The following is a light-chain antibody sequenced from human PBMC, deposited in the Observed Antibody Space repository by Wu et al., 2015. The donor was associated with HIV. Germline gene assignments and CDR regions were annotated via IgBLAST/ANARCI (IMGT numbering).Light chain of an antibody. CDR2: GAS. CDR1: QSVTTNY. Sequence: EIVLTQSPGTLSLSPGERATLSCRASQSVTTNYLAWYQQTPGQAPRLLIYGASSRATGIPDRFSGSGSGTDFILTISRLEAEDSAVYYCQQYVNSRYTFGQGTKLEIK. V-gene: IGKV3-20*01. CDR3: QQYVNSRYT. J-gene: IGKJ2*01.